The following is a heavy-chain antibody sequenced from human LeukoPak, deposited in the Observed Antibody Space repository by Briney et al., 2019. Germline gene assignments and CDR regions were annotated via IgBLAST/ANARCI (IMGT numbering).Heavy chain of an antibody. V-gene: IGHV4-34*01. Sequence: SETLSLTCAVYGGSFSGYYWSWIRQPPGKGLEWIGEINHSGSTNYNPSLKSRVTISVDKSKNQFSLKLSSVTAADTAVYYCARAIAAAGTIDYWGQGTLVTVSS. CDR3: ARAIAAAGTIDY. J-gene: IGHJ4*02. CDR1: GGSFSGYY. D-gene: IGHD6-13*01. CDR2: INHSGST.